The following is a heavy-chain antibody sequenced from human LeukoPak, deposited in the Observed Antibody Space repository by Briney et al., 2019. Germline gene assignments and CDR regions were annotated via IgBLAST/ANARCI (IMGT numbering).Heavy chain of an antibody. CDR2: VYYGGNT. CDR1: GGSISSSSYY. V-gene: IGHV4-39*01. J-gene: IGHJ6*03. Sequence: SETLSLTCTVSGGSISSSSYYWDWVRQPPGKGLEWIGNVYYGGNTFYNSSLESRVTISVDMSKNQFSLKLSSLTAADTAVYYCARQRADYFYHYLDVWGKGTSVTVSS. CDR3: ARQRADYFYHYLDV.